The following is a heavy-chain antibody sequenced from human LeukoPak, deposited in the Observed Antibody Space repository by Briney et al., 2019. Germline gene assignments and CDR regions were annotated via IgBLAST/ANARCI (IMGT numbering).Heavy chain of an antibody. D-gene: IGHD3-9*01. CDR2: ISSSSSYI. CDR3: AREGGPDILTGPNFDY. J-gene: IGHJ4*02. V-gene: IGHV3-21*01. Sequence: GGSLRLSCAASGFTFSSYSMNWVRQAPGKGLEWVSSISSSSSYIYYADSVKGRFTISRDNAKNTLYLQMNSLRAEDTAVYYCAREGGPDILTGPNFDYWGQGTLVTVSS. CDR1: GFTFSSYS.